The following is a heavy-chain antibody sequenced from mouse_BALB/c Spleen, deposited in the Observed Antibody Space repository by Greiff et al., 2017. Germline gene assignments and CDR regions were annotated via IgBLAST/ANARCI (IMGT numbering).Heavy chain of an antibody. CDR3: ARSGYERAMDY. J-gene: IGHJ4*01. CDR2: ILPGSGST. CDR1: GYTFSSYW. Sequence: QVQLKQSGAELMKPGASVKISCKATGYTFSSYWIEWVKQRPGHGLEWIGEILPGSGSTNYNEKFKGKATFTADTSSNTAYMQLSSLTSEDSAVYYCARSGYERAMDYWGQGTSVTVSS. D-gene: IGHD1-2*01. V-gene: IGHV1-9*01.